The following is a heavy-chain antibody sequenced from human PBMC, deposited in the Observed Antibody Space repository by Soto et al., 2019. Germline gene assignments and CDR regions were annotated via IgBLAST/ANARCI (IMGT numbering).Heavy chain of an antibody. J-gene: IGHJ6*04. CDR2: IGDSGAST. CDR3: AKGVELDV. Sequence: EVLLLESGGGLVQPGGSLRLSCEASGFSFSSFAMNWVRQAPGKGLEWVSAIGDSGASTYYADSVKGRFTISRDNSRNTPYLQLNSLRAEDTAVYYCAKGVELDVWGNGTTVNVSS. V-gene: IGHV3-23*01. CDR1: GFSFSSFA. D-gene: IGHD1-26*01.